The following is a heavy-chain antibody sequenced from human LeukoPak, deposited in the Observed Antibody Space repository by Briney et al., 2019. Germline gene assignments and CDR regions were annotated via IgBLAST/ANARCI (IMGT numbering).Heavy chain of an antibody. D-gene: IGHD4-17*01. J-gene: IGHJ4*02. CDR2: IYYSGST. CDR3: ARYNDYGDYALDY. Sequence: PSETLSLTCTVSGGSISSYYWGWIRQPPGKGLEWIGSIYYSGSTYYNPSLKSRVTISVDTSKNQFSLKLSSVTAADTAVYYCARYNDYGDYALDYWGQGTLVTVSS. V-gene: IGHV4-39*07. CDR1: GGSISSYY.